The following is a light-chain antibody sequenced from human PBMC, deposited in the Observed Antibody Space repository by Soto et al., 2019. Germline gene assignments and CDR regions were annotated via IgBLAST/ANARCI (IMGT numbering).Light chain of an antibody. CDR1: QSISSW. V-gene: IGKV1-5*03. J-gene: IGKJ2*01. CDR2: GAS. CDR3: QQYNDSFRYT. Sequence: DIQMTQSPSTLSASVGDRVTITCRASQSISSWLAWYQQKPGKAPKLLIYGASTLESGVPSRFSGIRSGTEFTLTVSSLQPDDFATYYCQQYNDSFRYTFGQGTKLEIK.